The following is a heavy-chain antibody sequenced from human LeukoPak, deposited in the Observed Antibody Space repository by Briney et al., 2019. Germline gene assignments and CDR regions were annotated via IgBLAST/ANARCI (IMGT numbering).Heavy chain of an antibody. CDR3: ARGGTGLDIPAASPPVYMDV. CDR1: GYTFTSYY. D-gene: IGHD2-2*01. CDR2: INPSGGST. Sequence: ASVKVSCKASGYTFTSYYMHWVRQAPGQGLEWMGIINPSGGSTSYAQKFQGRVTMTRDTSTSTVYMELSSLRSEDTAVYYCARGGTGLDIPAASPPVYMDVWGKGTTVTVSS. J-gene: IGHJ6*03. V-gene: IGHV1-46*01.